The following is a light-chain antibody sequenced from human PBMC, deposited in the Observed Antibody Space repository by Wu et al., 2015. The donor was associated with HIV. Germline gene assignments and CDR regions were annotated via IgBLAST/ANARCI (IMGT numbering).Light chain of an antibody. Sequence: EIVLTQSPGTLSLSPGERATLSCGASQSVSSNYLAWYQQKPGQAPRLLIYAASRRATGIPDRFSGSGSGTDFTLTITRLEPEDFAVYYCQQYGNSPPRTFGQGTKVEIK. CDR2: AAS. V-gene: IGKV3-20*01. CDR3: QQYGNSPPRT. J-gene: IGKJ2*01. CDR1: QSVSSNY.